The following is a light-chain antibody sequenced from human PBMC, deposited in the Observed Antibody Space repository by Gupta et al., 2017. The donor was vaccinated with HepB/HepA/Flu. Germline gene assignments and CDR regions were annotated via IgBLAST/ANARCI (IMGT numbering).Light chain of an antibody. CDR2: HND. J-gene: IGLJ2*01. Sequence: SAVPQPPSVSGTPGQRVVISCSGSRTNIGNNPVAWFQQSPGTAPKLLLYHNDKRPSGVPDRVSGSKSATAAALAISGLPAEDEAAYYCDAWEDSRNGHVVFGAGTELMVL. V-gene: IGLV1-44*01. CDR3: DAWEDSRNGHVV. CDR1: RTNIGNNP.